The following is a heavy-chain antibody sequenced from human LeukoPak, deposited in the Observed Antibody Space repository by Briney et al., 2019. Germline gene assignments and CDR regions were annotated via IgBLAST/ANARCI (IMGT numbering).Heavy chain of an antibody. Sequence: GGSLRLSCAASGFTFSSYSMNWVRQAPGKGLEWVSAISSGSSYIYYADSVKGRFTISRDNAKNSLYLQMNSLRAEDTAVYYCAGSYYDFWGGYSFDYWGQGTLVTVSS. D-gene: IGHD3-3*01. CDR1: GFTFSSYS. J-gene: IGHJ4*02. CDR3: AGSYYDFWGGYSFDY. CDR2: ISSGSSYI. V-gene: IGHV3-21*01.